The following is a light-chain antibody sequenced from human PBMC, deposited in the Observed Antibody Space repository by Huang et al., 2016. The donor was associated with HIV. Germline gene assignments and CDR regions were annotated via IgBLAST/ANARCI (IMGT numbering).Light chain of an antibody. V-gene: IGKV2-28*01. CDR2: LCA. J-gene: IGKJ1*01. CDR3: MQGLQTWT. Sequence: DIVMVQSPASLSVSPGEAASINCRSSQSLLHSNGHNYLIWYWQTPGQSPKLLIYLCATRACGVPDRFSCSGSGTDLTLRINRVDAGDVVVYYCMQGLQTWTFGQGTKVEI. CDR1: QSLLHSNGHNY.